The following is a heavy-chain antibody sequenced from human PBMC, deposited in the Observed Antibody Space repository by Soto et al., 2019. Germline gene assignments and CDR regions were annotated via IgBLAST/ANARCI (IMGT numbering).Heavy chain of an antibody. CDR2: IYYTGST. CDR1: GGSISTYY. CDR3: AREVGSGYDLDHFDY. Sequence: SETLTLTCTVSGGSISTYYWSWIRQSPGKGLEWIGFIYYTGSTNHNPSLKSRVTISVDTSKNQFSLKLSSVTAADTAIYYCAREVGSGYDLDHFDYWGQGTLVTVSS. V-gene: IGHV4-59*01. J-gene: IGHJ4*02. D-gene: IGHD5-12*01.